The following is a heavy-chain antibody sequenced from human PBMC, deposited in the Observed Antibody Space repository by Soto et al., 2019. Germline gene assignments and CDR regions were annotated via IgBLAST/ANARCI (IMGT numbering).Heavy chain of an antibody. Sequence: ASVKVSCKASGYTFTSYGIIWVRQAPGQGLEWMGWISAYNGNTNYAQKLQGRVTMTTDTSASTAYMELSSLRSEDTAVYYCARDRGYSYGYGMDVWGQGTTVTVSS. J-gene: IGHJ6*02. V-gene: IGHV1-18*01. CDR1: GYTFTSYG. CDR3: ARDRGYSYGYGMDV. CDR2: ISAYNGNT. D-gene: IGHD5-18*01.